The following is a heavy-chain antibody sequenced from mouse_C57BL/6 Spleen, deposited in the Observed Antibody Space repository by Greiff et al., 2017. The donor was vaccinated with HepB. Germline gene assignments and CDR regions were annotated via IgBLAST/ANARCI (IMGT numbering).Heavy chain of an antibody. Sequence: VQLEQPGAELVKPGASVKLSCKASGYTFTSYWMHWVKQRPGRGLEWIGRIDPNSGGTKYNEKFKSKATLTVDKPSSTAYMQLSSLTSEDSAVYYCARSDYGSSPIAYWGQGTLVTVSA. CDR2: IDPNSGGT. CDR1: GYTFTSYW. V-gene: IGHV1-72*01. D-gene: IGHD1-1*01. J-gene: IGHJ3*01. CDR3: ARSDYGSSPIAY.